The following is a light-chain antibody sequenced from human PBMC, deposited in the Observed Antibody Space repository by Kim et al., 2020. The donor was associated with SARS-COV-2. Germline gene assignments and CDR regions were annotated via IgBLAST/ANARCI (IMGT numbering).Light chain of an antibody. CDR1: QSLLHSNGYNY. CDR3: MQALQTPRT. Sequence: DIVMTQSPLSLPVTPGEPASISCRYSQSLLHSNGYNYLDWYLQKPGQSPQLLIYLGSNRASGVPDRFSGSGSGTDFTLKISRVEAEDVGVYYCMQALQTPRTFGQGTKLEI. V-gene: IGKV2-28*01. CDR2: LGS. J-gene: IGKJ2*01.